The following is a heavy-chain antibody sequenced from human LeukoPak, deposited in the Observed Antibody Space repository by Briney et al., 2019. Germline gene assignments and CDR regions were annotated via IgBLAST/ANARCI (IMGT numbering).Heavy chain of an antibody. V-gene: IGHV5-10-1*01. Sequence: GESLRISCKGSGYSFTSYWISWVRQMPGKGLEWMGRVDPSDSYTNYSPSFQGHVTISADKSISTAYLQWSSLKASDTAMYYCARRAYYDSSGYYYYADYWGQGTLVTVSS. CDR2: VDPSDSYT. CDR1: GYSFTSYW. D-gene: IGHD3-22*01. J-gene: IGHJ4*02. CDR3: ARRAYYDSSGYYYYADY.